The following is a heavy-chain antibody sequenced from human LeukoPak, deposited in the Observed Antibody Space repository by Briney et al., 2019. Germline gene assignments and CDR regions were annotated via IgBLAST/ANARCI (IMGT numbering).Heavy chain of an antibody. CDR1: GGSISSHY. Sequence: PSETLSLTCTVSGGSISSHYWSWIRQPPGKGLEWIGYIYCSGSTNYNPSLKSRVTISVDTSKNQFSLKLSSVTAADTAVYYCAKVEWGTYYDFWSGYYEYYFDYWGQGTLVTVSS. CDR3: AKVEWGTYYDFWSGYYEYYFDY. CDR2: IYCSGST. J-gene: IGHJ4*02. D-gene: IGHD3-3*01. V-gene: IGHV4-59*11.